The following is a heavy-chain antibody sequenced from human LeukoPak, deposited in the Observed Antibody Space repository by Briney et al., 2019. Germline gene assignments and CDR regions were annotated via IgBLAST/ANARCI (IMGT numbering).Heavy chain of an antibody. D-gene: IGHD2-15*01. Sequence: SETLSLTCTVSGGSISSSSYYWGWIRQPPGKGLEWIGSIYYSGSTYYNPSLKGRVTISVDTSKNQFSLRLNSLTAADTAVYFCAREDYRGTNVLSYFDYWGQGIQVTVSS. CDR3: AREDYRGTNVLSYFDY. J-gene: IGHJ4*02. V-gene: IGHV4-39*07. CDR1: GGSISSSSYY. CDR2: IYYSGST.